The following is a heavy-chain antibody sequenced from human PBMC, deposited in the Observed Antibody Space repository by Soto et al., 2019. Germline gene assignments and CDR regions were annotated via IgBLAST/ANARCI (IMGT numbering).Heavy chain of an antibody. CDR3: ANDGSSSWYNFDY. V-gene: IGHV4-31*03. CDR2: IYYSGST. Sequence: RSLTCTVSGGSISSGGKYWSWIRQHPGKGLEWIGYIYYSGSTYYNPSLKSRVTISVDTSKNQFSLKLSSVTAADTAVYYCANDGSSSWYNFDYWGQGTLVTVSS. D-gene: IGHD6-13*01. J-gene: IGHJ4*02. CDR1: GGSISSGGKY.